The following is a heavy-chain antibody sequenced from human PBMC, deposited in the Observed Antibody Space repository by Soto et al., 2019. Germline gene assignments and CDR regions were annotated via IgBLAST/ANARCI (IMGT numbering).Heavy chain of an antibody. CDR3: AHSLGYCIGYNCYEGFDY. CDR2: IYWDDDK. Sequence: QITLKESGPTLVKPTQTLTLTCAFSGFSLTKSGVSVGWIRQPPGKALEWLALIYWDDDKRYRPSLESRLTITKDTSKNQVVLTMTNVDPVDTATYYCAHSLGYCIGYNCYEGFDYWGQGTLVTVSS. V-gene: IGHV2-5*02. CDR1: GFSLTKSGVS. J-gene: IGHJ4*02. D-gene: IGHD2-15*01.